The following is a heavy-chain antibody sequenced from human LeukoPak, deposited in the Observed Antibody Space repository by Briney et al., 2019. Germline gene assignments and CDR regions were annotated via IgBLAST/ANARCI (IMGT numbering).Heavy chain of an antibody. J-gene: IGHJ5*02. Sequence: GGSLRLSCAASGFTFSSYSMNWVRQAPGKGLEWVSSISSSSSYIYYADSVKGRFTISRDNAKNSLYLQMNSLRAEDTAVYYCARDYTYGSRGNWFDPWGRGTLVTVSS. CDR1: GFTFSSYS. CDR2: ISSSSSYI. D-gene: IGHD3-10*01. V-gene: IGHV3-21*01. CDR3: ARDYTYGSRGNWFDP.